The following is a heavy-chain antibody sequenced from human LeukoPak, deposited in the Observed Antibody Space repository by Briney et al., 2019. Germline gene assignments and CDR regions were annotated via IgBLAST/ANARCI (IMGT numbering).Heavy chain of an antibody. D-gene: IGHD4-11*01. Sequence: GGSLRLSCAASGFTFSSYEMNWVRQAPGKGLEWVSSISSSSGYIYYADSVKGRFTISRDNAKNSLYLQMNSLRAEDTAVYYCARVMTTCDALDYWGQGTLVTVSS. CDR1: GFTFSSYE. CDR2: ISSSSGYI. J-gene: IGHJ4*02. V-gene: IGHV3-21*01. CDR3: ARVMTTCDALDY.